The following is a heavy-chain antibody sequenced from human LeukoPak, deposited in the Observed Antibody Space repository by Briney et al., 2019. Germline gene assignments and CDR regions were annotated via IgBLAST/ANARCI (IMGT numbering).Heavy chain of an antibody. D-gene: IGHD6-13*01. V-gene: IGHV3-30*02. Sequence: GGCPRLSCAAAGGTVISDGMHWVRQAPAKGLGRGACIRYDGSNKYYADSVKGRFTISRDNSKNTLYLQMNSLRAEDTAVYYCARDFRVLVAAGIADYWGQGTLVTVSS. CDR3: ARDFRVLVAAGIADY. CDR1: GGTVISDG. J-gene: IGHJ4*02. CDR2: IRYDGSNK.